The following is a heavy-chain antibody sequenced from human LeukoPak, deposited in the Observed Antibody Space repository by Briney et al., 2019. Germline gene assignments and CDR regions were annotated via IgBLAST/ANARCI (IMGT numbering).Heavy chain of an antibody. J-gene: IGHJ4*02. CDR1: GGTFSSYA. D-gene: IGHD3-22*01. Sequence: GASVKVSCKASGGTFSSYAISWVRQAPGQGLEWMGGIIPIFGTANYAQKFQGRVTTTADESTSTADMELSSLRSEDTAVYYCARARTYYYYSSGFDYWGQGTLVTVSS. V-gene: IGHV1-69*13. CDR2: IIPIFGTA. CDR3: ARARTYYYYSSGFDY.